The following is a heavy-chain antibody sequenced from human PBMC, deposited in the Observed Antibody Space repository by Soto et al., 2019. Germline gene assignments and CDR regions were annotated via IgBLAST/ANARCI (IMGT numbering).Heavy chain of an antibody. V-gene: IGHV3-30*03. Sequence: QMQLVQSGGGVVQPGGSLRLSCAGSGFIFSNYGIHWVRQRPGKGLEWVAIISFDGTKKDYEDSVKGRFTLSRDTSNSTVFLQMDSLRAEDTAVYYCGTDKNRLTAKYYYGMDVWGQGTTVTVS. J-gene: IGHJ6*02. CDR1: GFIFSNYG. CDR2: ISFDGTKK. D-gene: IGHD3-10*01. CDR3: GTDKNRLTAKYYYGMDV.